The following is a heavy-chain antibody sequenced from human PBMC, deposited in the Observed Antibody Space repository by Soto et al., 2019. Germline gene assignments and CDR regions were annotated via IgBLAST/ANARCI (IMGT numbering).Heavy chain of an antibody. D-gene: IGHD1-26*01. CDR1: GFDFTTYS. J-gene: IGHJ4*02. CDR2: IEYSSIAM. V-gene: IGHV3-48*01. Sequence: PGGSLRLSCEASGFDFTTYSMDWVRQAPGKGLEWVAYIEYSSIAMYYADSVKGRFSISRDNSKNSVYLQMNSLRAEDTAVYYCAKEVWELLIDYWGQGTLVTVSS. CDR3: AKEVWELLIDY.